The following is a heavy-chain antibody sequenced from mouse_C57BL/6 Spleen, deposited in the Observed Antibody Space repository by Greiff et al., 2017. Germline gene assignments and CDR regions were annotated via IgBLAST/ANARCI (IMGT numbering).Heavy chain of an antibody. Sequence: EVQLQQSGPELVKPGASVKISCKASGYSFTGYYMNWVKQSPEKSLEWIGEINPSTGGTTYNQKFKAKATLTVDKSSSTAYMQLKSLTSEESAVYYCAREENYYGSSYVAWFAYWGQGTLVTVSA. J-gene: IGHJ3*01. CDR3: AREENYYGSSYVAWFAY. CDR2: INPSTGGT. D-gene: IGHD1-1*01. V-gene: IGHV1-42*01. CDR1: GYSFTGYY.